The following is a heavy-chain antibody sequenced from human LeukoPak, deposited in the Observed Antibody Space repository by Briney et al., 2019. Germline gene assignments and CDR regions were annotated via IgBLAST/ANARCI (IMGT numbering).Heavy chain of an antibody. D-gene: IGHD6-6*01. V-gene: IGHV3-23*01. Sequence: GGSLRLSCVVSGFTFSNYGMSWVRRAPGKGLEWVSGISVSGGSTDYADSVKGRFTISRDNSKNTLYLQMNSLRAEDTALYYCAKGLEYSSSSPPDYWGQGTLVTVSS. CDR1: GFTFSNYG. CDR3: AKGLEYSSSSPPDY. J-gene: IGHJ4*02. CDR2: ISVSGGST.